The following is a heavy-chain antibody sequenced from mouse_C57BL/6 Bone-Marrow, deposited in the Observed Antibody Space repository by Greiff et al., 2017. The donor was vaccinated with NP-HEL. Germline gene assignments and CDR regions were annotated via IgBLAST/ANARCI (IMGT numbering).Heavy chain of an antibody. J-gene: IGHJ2*01. Sequence: VQLQQSGAELARPGASVKLSCKASGYTFTSYGISWVKQRTGQGLEWIGEIYPRSGNTYYNEKFKGKATLTADKSSSTAYMELRSLTSEDSAVYFCAMMGYITTVVGKNFDYWGQGTTLTVSS. D-gene: IGHD1-1*01. CDR2: IYPRSGNT. CDR3: AMMGYITTVVGKNFDY. V-gene: IGHV1-81*01. CDR1: GYTFTSYG.